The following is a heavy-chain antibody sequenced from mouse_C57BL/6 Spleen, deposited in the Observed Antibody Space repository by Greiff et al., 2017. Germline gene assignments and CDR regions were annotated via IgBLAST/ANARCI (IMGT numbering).Heavy chain of an antibody. CDR2: ISDGGSYT. CDR3: ARDDYGSSPLCFDV. V-gene: IGHV5-4*01. CDR1: GFTFSSYA. J-gene: IGHJ1*03. Sequence: EVKVEESGGGLVKPGGSLKLSCAASGFTFSSYAMYWVRQTPEKRLEWVATISDGGSYTYYPDNVKGRVTISRDNAKYNLYLQMSHLKSEDTTMYYVARDDYGSSPLCFDVGGTGTTVTVSS. D-gene: IGHD1-1*01.